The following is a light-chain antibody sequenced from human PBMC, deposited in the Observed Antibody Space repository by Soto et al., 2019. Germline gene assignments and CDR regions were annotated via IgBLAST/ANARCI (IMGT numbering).Light chain of an antibody. V-gene: IGKV1-39*01. J-gene: IGKJ5*01. CDR1: QSISSY. Sequence: DILMTQSPSSLSASVGHRVTITCRASQSISSYLNWYQQRPGKAPKLLIYAASSLQSGVPSRFSGSGSGTDFTLTISRLQPEDFATYYCQQSYNTPITFGQGTRLEIK. CDR3: QQSYNTPIT. CDR2: AAS.